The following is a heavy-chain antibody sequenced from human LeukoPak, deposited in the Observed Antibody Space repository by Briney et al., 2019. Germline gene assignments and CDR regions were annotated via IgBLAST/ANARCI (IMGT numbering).Heavy chain of an antibody. CDR1: GFTFDDYA. D-gene: IGHD6-19*01. CDR2: ISWNSGSI. CDR3: AKSHSSGWYEVGTAIDY. J-gene: IGHJ4*02. Sequence: PGRSLRLSCAASGFTFDDYAMHWVRQAPGKGLEWVSGISWNSGSIGYADSVKGRFTISRDNAKNSLYLQMNSLRAEDMALYCCAKSHSSGWYEVGTAIDYWGQGTLVTVSS. V-gene: IGHV3-9*03.